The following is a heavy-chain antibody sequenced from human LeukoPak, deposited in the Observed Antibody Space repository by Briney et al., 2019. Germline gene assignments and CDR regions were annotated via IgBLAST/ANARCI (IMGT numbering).Heavy chain of an antibody. Sequence: GGSLRLSCAASGFTFDDYAMHWVRQAPGKGLEWVSAISWSSSSIGYADSVRGRFTISRDNAKNSVSLQMDGLRAEDTAVYHCVRESDVWSGPGIGRPLDVWGKGTTVTVSS. J-gene: IGHJ6*04. CDR2: ISWSSSSI. V-gene: IGHV3-9*01. CDR1: GFTFDDYA. D-gene: IGHD3-3*01. CDR3: VRESDVWSGPGIGRPLDV.